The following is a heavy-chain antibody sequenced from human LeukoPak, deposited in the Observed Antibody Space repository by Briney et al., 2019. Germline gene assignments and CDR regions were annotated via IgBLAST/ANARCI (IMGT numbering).Heavy chain of an antibody. Sequence: PGDSLRLSCAASGFTFSNYAMSWVRQAPGKGLEWVSTISGDGGSTYYADSVMGRFTISRDNSKNTLYLQVNSLRVEDTAVYSCAKSPGVNGYYFFDSWGQGSLVTVSS. V-gene: IGHV3-23*01. D-gene: IGHD5-24*01. J-gene: IGHJ4*02. CDR3: AKSPGVNGYYFFDS. CDR1: GFTFSNYA. CDR2: ISGDGGST.